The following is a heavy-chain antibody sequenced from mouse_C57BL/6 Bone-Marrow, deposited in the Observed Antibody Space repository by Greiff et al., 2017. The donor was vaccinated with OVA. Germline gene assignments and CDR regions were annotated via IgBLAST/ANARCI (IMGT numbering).Heavy chain of an antibody. CDR1: GFTFSNYW. V-gene: IGHV6-3*01. CDR3: TGGDYDPWFAY. D-gene: IGHD2-4*01. Sequence: EVKLEESGGGLVQPGGSMKLSCVASGFTFSNYWMNWVRQSPEKGLEWVAQIRLKSDNYATHYAESVKGRFTISRDDSKSSVYLQMNNLRAEDTGIHYCTGGDYDPWFAYWGQGTLVTVSA. J-gene: IGHJ3*01. CDR2: IRLKSDNYAT.